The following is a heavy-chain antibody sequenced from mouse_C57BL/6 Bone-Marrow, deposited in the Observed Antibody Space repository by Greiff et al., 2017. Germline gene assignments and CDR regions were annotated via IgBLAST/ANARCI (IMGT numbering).Heavy chain of an antibody. CDR2: IDPSDSYT. J-gene: IGHJ2*01. CDR1: GYTFTSYW. D-gene: IGHD2-3*01. V-gene: IGHV1-50*01. CDR3: ARDGYYYFDY. Sequence: QVQLKQPGAELVKPGASVKLSCKASGYTFTSYWMQWVKPRPGQGLEWIGEIDPSDSYTNYNHKFKGKATLTVDTSSSTAYMQLSSLTSEDSAVYYCARDGYYYFDYWGQGTTLTVSS.